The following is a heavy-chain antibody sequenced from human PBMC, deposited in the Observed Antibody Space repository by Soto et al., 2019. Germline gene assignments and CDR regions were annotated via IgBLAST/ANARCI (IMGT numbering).Heavy chain of an antibody. CDR1: GGTFSSYA. CDR3: AREAVAGSYEAALYYFDY. D-gene: IGHD1-26*01. CDR2: IIPIFGTA. V-gene: IGHV1-69*13. Sequence: ASVKVSCKASGGTFSSYAISWVRQAPGQGLEWMGGIIPIFGTANYAQKFQGRVTITADESTSTAYMELGSLRSKDTAVYYCAREAVAGSYEAALYYFDYWGQGTLVTVSS. J-gene: IGHJ4*02.